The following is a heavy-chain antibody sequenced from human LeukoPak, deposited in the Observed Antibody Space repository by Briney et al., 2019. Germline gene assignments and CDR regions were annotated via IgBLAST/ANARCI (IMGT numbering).Heavy chain of an antibody. D-gene: IGHD2-2*03. CDR3: ARFPGYCSSTSCRGYYFDY. CDR1: GYSFTRFW. Sequence: GESLKISCKGSGYSFTRFWIGWVRQMPGKGLEWMGIIYPADSDTRYSPSLQGQVTISADKSISTAYLQWSSLKASDTAMYYCARFPGYCSSTSCRGYYFDYWGQGTLVTVSS. V-gene: IGHV5-51*01. J-gene: IGHJ4*02. CDR2: IYPADSDT.